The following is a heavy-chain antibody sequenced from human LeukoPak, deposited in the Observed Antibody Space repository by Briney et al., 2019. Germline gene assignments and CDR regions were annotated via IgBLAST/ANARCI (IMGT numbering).Heavy chain of an antibody. CDR3: ARDESLGDFWSGYFDAFDM. Sequence: RPGGSLRLSCAASGFTFSNYWMTWVRQAPKKGLEWVANIKQDGSEKYYVDSVKGRFTISRDNAKNSLYLQMNSLRAEDTAVYYCARDESLGDFWSGYFDAFDMWGQGTMVTVSS. D-gene: IGHD3-3*01. J-gene: IGHJ3*02. V-gene: IGHV3-7*01. CDR2: IKQDGSEK. CDR1: GFTFSNYW.